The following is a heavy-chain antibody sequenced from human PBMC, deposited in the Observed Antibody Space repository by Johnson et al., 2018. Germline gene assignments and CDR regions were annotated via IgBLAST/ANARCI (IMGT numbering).Heavy chain of an antibody. CDR1: GFTFSTYG. D-gene: IGHD1-26*01. CDR3: AKEAWWDESQFDY. CDR2: ISGGGGRT. Sequence: VQLVESGGGVVQPGRSLRLVCAASGFTFSTYGLNWVRQAPGKGLEWVPGISGGGGRTYYADSGKGRFTIPRDNSNNTLYLHMNSLRAEDTAMYYCAKEAWWDESQFDYWGQGTLVTVSS. J-gene: IGHJ4*02. V-gene: IGHV3-23*04.